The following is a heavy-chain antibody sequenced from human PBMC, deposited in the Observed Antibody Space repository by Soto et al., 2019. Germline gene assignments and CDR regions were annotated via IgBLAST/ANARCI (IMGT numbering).Heavy chain of an antibody. D-gene: IGHD5-18*01. V-gene: IGHV4-4*02. CDR3: ARATGMAPFDY. CDR1: GGSISSSNW. CDR2: IYHSGST. Sequence: QVQLQESGPGLVKPSGTLSLTCAVSGGSISSSNWWSWVRQPPGKGLEWIGEIYHSGSTNYNPSLKXRITXSXHKSKNQFSLKVSSVTAADTAVYYCARATGMAPFDYWGQGTLVTVSS. J-gene: IGHJ4*02.